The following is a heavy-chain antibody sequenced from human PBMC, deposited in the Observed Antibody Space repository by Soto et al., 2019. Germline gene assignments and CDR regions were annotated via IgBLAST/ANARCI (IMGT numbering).Heavy chain of an antibody. Sequence: GGSLRLSCAASGFTFSDYYMSWIRQAPGKGLEWVSYISSSGSTIYYADSVKGRFTISRDNAKNSLFLQMNNLTVEDTAVYYCARDQLYDKDISGRILNDFDVWGQGTRVNVAS. CDR3: ARDQLYDKDISGRILNDFDV. CDR2: ISSSGSTI. D-gene: IGHD3-22*01. J-gene: IGHJ3*01. CDR1: GFTFSDYY. V-gene: IGHV3-11*01.